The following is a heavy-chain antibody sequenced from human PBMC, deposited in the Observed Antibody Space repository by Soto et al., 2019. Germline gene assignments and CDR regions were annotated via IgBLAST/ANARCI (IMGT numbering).Heavy chain of an antibody. Sequence: GGSLRLSCAASGFTFSSYAMSWVRQAPGKGLEWVSAISGSGGSTYYADSVKGRFTISRDNSKNTLYLQMNSLRAEDTAVYYCAKDGERGSDFWSGYYHYFDYWGQGTLVTVSS. CDR2: ISGSGGST. CDR3: AKDGERGSDFWSGYYHYFDY. D-gene: IGHD3-3*01. V-gene: IGHV3-23*01. J-gene: IGHJ4*02. CDR1: GFTFSSYA.